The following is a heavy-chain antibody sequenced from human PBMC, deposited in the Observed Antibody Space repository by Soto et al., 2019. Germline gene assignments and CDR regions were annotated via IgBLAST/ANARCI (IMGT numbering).Heavy chain of an antibody. D-gene: IGHD3-22*01. CDR3: ARLDSRGFFDS. J-gene: IGHJ4*02. Sequence: SETLSLTCTVSGGSVSSNSYSWGWLRQPPGKGMEWIGYIYYSGSTNYSPSLKCRITISVDTSKTQFSLKLSSVTAADTAVYYCARLDSRGFFDSWGQGTLVTVSS. CDR2: IYYSGST. V-gene: IGHV4-61*05. CDR1: GGSVSSNSYS.